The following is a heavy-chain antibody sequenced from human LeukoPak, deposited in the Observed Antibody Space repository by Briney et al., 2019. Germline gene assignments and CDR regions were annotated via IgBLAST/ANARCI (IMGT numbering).Heavy chain of an antibody. J-gene: IGHJ4*02. D-gene: IGHD4-17*01. Sequence: PGGSLRLSCPASGFIFSDYYMSCIRQAPGKGLEWVSYISSSSSYINYADSVKGRFTISRDNAKNSLYLQMNSLRAEDTAVYYCARVSYGDSGYFDYWGQGTLVTVSS. CDR3: ARVSYGDSGYFDY. CDR1: GFIFSDYY. V-gene: IGHV3-11*06. CDR2: ISSSSSYI.